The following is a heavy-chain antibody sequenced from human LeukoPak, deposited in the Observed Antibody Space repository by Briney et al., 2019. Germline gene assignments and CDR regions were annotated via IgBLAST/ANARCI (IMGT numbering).Heavy chain of an antibody. CDR3: ATKGGLRYY. V-gene: IGHV3-21*01. CDR2: ISSGSTYM. CDR1: GFTFSSYS. J-gene: IGHJ4*02. Sequence: GGSLRLSCAASGFTFSSYSMNWVRQAPGKGLEWVSSISSGSTYMYYADSVKGRFTISRDNAKNSLYLQMNSLRAEDTAVYYCATKGGLRYYWGQGTLVTVSS. D-gene: IGHD3-16*01.